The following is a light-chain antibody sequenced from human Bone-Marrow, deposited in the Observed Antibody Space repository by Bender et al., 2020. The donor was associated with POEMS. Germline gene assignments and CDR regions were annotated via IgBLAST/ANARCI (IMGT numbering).Light chain of an antibody. J-gene: IGLJ3*02. CDR2: SSH. CDR3: ADWDDSHNDWV. CDR1: SSNIGAHA. Sequence: QSVLTQPPSAPGTPGQRVTISCSGGSSNIGAHAVNWYQHLPRPDPKLLIYSSHLRPSEVHERFSGSRSGNTASVAISGHQTEGEAYYYCADWDDSHNDWVCGRG. V-gene: IGLV1-44*01.